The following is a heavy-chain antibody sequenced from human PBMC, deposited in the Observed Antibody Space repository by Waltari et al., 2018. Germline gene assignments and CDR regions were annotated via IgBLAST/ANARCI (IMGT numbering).Heavy chain of an antibody. Sequence: DVQLVESGGGIGQPGGSLRLPCVASGFSFGDYWVHWVRQDPEKGLVWVAHVNHDGTHTTYADSVKGRFTVSRDNAKNTVYLQMNSLRADDTAVYFCARDTPGDGIDYWGQGTLVTVSS. V-gene: IGHV3-74*01. CDR2: VNHDGTHT. CDR3: ARDTPGDGIDY. CDR1: GFSFGDYW. D-gene: IGHD7-27*01. J-gene: IGHJ4*02.